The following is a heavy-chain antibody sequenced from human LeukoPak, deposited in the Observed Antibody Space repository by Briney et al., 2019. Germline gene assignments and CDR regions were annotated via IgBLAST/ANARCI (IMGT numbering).Heavy chain of an antibody. CDR3: AIRADGCSGVSCSYYYMDV. CDR2: ISGVGDST. V-gene: IGHV3-23*01. Sequence: GGSLRLSCAASGFTFRNYGMNWLRQAPGKGLEWVSTISGVGDSTYYAESVKGRFTMSRDNSKNTVYLQMNSLRVEDTAIYYCAIRADGCSGVSCSYYYMDVWGKGTTVTVSS. D-gene: IGHD2-15*01. CDR1: GFTFRNYG. J-gene: IGHJ6*03.